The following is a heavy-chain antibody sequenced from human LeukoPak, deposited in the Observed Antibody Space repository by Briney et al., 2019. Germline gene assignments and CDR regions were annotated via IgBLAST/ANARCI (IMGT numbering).Heavy chain of an antibody. D-gene: IGHD2-15*01. V-gene: IGHV4-59*08. Sequence: SETLSLTCTVSGASISGFYWSWIRQPPGKGLEWIGYVYDSGSIKYNPSLRSRVTISVDTSKNQFSLNLSSVTAADTAVYYCTRHGPRRCSGGSCSKGYFDYWGQGTLVTVSS. J-gene: IGHJ4*02. CDR2: VYDSGSI. CDR3: TRHGPRRCSGGSCSKGYFDY. CDR1: GASISGFY.